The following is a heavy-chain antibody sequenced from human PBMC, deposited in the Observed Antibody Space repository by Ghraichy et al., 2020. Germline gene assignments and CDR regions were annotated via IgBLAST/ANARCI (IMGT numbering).Heavy chain of an antibody. V-gene: IGHV3-7*01. CDR3: ARGWGRFDY. CDR2: IKYDGSAE. J-gene: IGHJ4*02. D-gene: IGHD2-21*02. Sequence: LTCAASGFAYSSYWMNWVRQAPGKGLEWVAYIKYDGSAEYYVDSVKGRFGISRDNAKNSLFLQMNSLRAEDTAVYYCARGWGRFDYWGQGTLVTVSS. CDR1: GFAYSSYW.